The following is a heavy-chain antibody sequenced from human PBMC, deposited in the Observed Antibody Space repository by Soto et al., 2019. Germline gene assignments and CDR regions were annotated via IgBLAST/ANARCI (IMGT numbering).Heavy chain of an antibody. CDR2: IGHITTNT. Sequence: EVQLLESGGGLVQPGGHLRLSCVASGFNFTNNAMRWVRQAPGTGLEWVSLIGHITTNTHYPDSGRGRFTISRDTSRDTRYLQMNSLSADDTAIYYCSKVIGPGIYRGYVDYWGQGTLVAVSS. D-gene: IGHD3-10*01. V-gene: IGHV3-23*01. CDR1: GFNFTNNA. J-gene: IGHJ4*02. CDR3: SKVIGPGIYRGYVDY.